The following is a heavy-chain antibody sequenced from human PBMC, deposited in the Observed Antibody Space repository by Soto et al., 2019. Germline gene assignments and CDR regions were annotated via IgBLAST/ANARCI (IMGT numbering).Heavy chain of an antibody. CDR1: GGAISSGGYY. Sequence: QVQLQESGPGLVKPSQTLSLTCTVSGGAISSGGYYWSWIRQHPGKGLEWIGYTYDSGSTYYNPSLNSRVTTPVETSKNQFALKLSSVTAADTAVYYCARDTSREQRGLYYYDYSAQGTLVNVSS. V-gene: IGHV4-31*03. D-gene: IGHD3-10*01. J-gene: IGHJ4*02. CDR3: ARDTSREQRGLYYYDY. CDR2: TYDSGST.